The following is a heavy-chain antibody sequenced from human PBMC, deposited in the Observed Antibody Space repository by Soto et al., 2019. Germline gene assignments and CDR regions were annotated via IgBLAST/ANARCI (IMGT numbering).Heavy chain of an antibody. CDR3: ARDIRGVSYYYYGMDV. J-gene: IGHJ6*02. Sequence: EVQLLESGGGLVQPGGSLRLSCAASGFTFSSYAMSWVRQAPGKGLEWVSAISGSGGSTYYADSVKGRFTISRDNSKNTLYLQMNSLRAEDTAVYYCARDIRGVSYYYYGMDVWGQGTTVTVSS. D-gene: IGHD3-10*01. V-gene: IGHV3-23*01. CDR2: ISGSGGST. CDR1: GFTFSSYA.